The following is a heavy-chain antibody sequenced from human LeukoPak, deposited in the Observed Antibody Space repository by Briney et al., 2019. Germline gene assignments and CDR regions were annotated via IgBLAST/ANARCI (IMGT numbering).Heavy chain of an antibody. D-gene: IGHD5-18*01. CDR1: GGSFSGYY. CDR2: INHSGST. V-gene: IGHV4-34*01. J-gene: IGHJ4*02. CDR3: ARNGLWLQPPIDY. Sequence: SETLSLTCAVYGGSFSGYYWSWIRQPPGKGLEWIGEINHSGSTNYNPSLKSRVTISVDTSKNQFSLKLGSVTAADTAVYYCARNGLWLQPPIDYWGQGTLVTVSS.